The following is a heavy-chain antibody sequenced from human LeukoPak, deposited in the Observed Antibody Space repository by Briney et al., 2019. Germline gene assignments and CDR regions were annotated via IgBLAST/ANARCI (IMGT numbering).Heavy chain of an antibody. J-gene: IGHJ4*02. CDR3: AKDIRPILTMIDY. Sequence: GGSLRLSCAASGFTFRDFWFHWVRQVPGKGPVWVSRVNDDGSKTFYPGSVKGRFTISRDNSKNTLYLQMNSLRAEDTAVYYCAKDIRPILTMIDYWGQGTLVTVSS. CDR2: VNDDGSKT. CDR1: GFTFRDFW. V-gene: IGHV3-74*01. D-gene: IGHD3-22*01.